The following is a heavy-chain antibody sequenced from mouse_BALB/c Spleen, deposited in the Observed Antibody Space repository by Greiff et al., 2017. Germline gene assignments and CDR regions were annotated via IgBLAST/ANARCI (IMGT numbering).Heavy chain of an antibody. D-gene: IGHD1-1*01. CDR3: ARDRTTVVATRAWFAY. Sequence: VKLMESGPGLVAPSQSLSITCTVSGFSLTSYGVHWVRQPPGKGLEWLGVIWAGGSTNYNSALMSRLSISKDNSKSQVFLKMNSLQTDDTAMYYCARDRTTVVATRAWFAYWGQGTLVTVSA. J-gene: IGHJ3*01. V-gene: IGHV2-9*02. CDR1: GFSLTSYG. CDR2: IWAGGST.